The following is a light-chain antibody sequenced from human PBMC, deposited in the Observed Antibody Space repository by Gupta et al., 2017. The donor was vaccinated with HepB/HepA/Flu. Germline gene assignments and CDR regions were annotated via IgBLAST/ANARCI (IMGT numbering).Light chain of an antibody. V-gene: IGLV4-69*01. CDR2: VKSDGSH. Sequence: QLVLTQSPSASASPAASVKLTCTLSSGHSNYAIAWHQQHPEKGPRYLMRVKSDGSHTKGDGIPARFSGSSSGPERYLTISSLQSEDEADYYCQTWGSGIGYAFGTGTKVTVL. J-gene: IGLJ1*01. CDR1: SGHSNYA. CDR3: QTWGSGIGYA.